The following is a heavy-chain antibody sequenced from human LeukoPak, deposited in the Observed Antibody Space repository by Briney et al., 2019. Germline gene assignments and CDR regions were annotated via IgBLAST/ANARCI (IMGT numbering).Heavy chain of an antibody. D-gene: IGHD3-22*01. Sequence: GASVKVSCKASGGTFSSYAISWVRQAPGQGLEWMGRIIPILGIANYAQKFQGRVTITADKSTSAAYMELSSLRSEDTAVYYCAIGDYYDSSGYPDYWGQGTLVTVSS. J-gene: IGHJ4*02. V-gene: IGHV1-69*04. CDR2: IIPILGIA. CDR1: GGTFSSYA. CDR3: AIGDYYDSSGYPDY.